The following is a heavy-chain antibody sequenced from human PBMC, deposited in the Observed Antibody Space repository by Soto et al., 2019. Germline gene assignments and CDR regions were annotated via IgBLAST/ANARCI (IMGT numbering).Heavy chain of an antibody. D-gene: IGHD3-10*01. Sequence: GGSLRLSCAASGFTFSSYAMSWVRQAPGKGLEWVSAISGSGGSTYYADSVKGRFTISRDNSKNTLYLQMNSLRAEDTAVYYCAKYLSRISKRDRGVIITPLSGFDYWGQGTLVTVSS. CDR1: GFTFSSYA. CDR2: ISGSGGST. V-gene: IGHV3-23*01. CDR3: AKYLSRISKRDRGVIITPLSGFDY. J-gene: IGHJ4*02.